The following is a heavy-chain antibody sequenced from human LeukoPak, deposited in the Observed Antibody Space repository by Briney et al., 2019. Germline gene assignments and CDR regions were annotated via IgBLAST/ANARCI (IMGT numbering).Heavy chain of an antibody. CDR1: GFSFSSYG. CDR3: ARDSGLRWYGENYYYMDV. CDR2: ITDSGAHA. V-gene: IGHV3-23*01. D-gene: IGHD3-10*01. J-gene: IGHJ6*03. Sequence: GGSLRLSCAASGFSFSSYGMTWIRQVPGKGLQWISAITDSGAHAYYRDSVKGRFIVSRDNSKKTLYLQMSSLRVEDTAIYFCARDSGLRWYGENYYYMDVWGKGATVTISS.